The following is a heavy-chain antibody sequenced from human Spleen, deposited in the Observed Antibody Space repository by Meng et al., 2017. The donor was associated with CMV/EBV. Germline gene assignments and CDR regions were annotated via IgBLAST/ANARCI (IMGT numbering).Heavy chain of an antibody. CDR3: ARVWDDYSKHYYYYYGLDV. CDR2: ISGTGSYI. J-gene: IGHJ6*02. V-gene: IGHV3-21*01. Sequence: SCKASGYTFSSYAMSWVRQAPGRGLVWVSSISGTGSYIYHADSVKGRFTISRGNAKDSVYLQMNSLRAEDTAVYYCARVWDDYSKHYYYYYGLDVWGQGTTVTVSS. CDR1: GYTFSSYA. D-gene: IGHD4-11*01.